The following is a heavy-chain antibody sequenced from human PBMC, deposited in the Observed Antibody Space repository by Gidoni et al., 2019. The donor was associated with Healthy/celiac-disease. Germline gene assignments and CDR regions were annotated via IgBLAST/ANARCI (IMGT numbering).Heavy chain of an antibody. CDR3: ARDAVYYYDSSGT. V-gene: IGHV4-31*03. Sequence: QVQLQESGPGLVKPSQTLSLTCPVSGGPISSGGYYWSWIRQHPGKGLAWIGYIYYRGSTYYNPSLKSRVTISGDTSKNQFSLKLSSVTAADTAVYYCARDAVYYYDSSGTWGQGTLVTVSS. CDR2: IYYRGST. J-gene: IGHJ5*02. D-gene: IGHD3-22*01. CDR1: GGPISSGGYY.